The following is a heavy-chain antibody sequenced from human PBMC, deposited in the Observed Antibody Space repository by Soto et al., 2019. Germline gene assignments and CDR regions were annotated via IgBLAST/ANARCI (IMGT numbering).Heavy chain of an antibody. CDR3: ARVDGGSSIALDY. D-gene: IGHD6-6*01. CDR2: INPNSGGT. Sequence: ASVKVSCKASGYTFTGYYMHWVRKAPGQGLEWMGWINPNSGGTNYAQKFQGWVTMTRDTSISTAYMELSRLRSDDTAVYYCARVDGGSSIALDYWGQGTLVTVSS. V-gene: IGHV1-2*04. CDR1: GYTFTGYY. J-gene: IGHJ4*02.